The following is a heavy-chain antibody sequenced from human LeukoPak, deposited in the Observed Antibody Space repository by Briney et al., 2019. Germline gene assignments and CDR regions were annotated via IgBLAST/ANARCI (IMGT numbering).Heavy chain of an antibody. Sequence: GGSLRLSCAASGFIFSDYYMSWIRQAPGKGLEWVPYISSASSYTNDADSVKGRFTISRDNAKNSLYLQMNSLRAEDTAVYYCARDRNWGPDYWGQGTLVTVSS. D-gene: IGHD7-27*01. V-gene: IGHV3-11*06. CDR2: ISSASSYT. J-gene: IGHJ4*02. CDR1: GFIFSDYY. CDR3: ARDRNWGPDY.